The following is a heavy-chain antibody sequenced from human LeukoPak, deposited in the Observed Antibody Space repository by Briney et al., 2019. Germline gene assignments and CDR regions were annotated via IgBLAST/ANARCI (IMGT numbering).Heavy chain of an antibody. D-gene: IGHD6-19*01. Sequence: ASVKVSCKASGYTFTSYYMHWVRQAPGQGLEWMGWINPNSGGTNYAQKFQGRVTMTRDTSISTAYMELSRLRSDDTAVYYCARDYGHSSGCDYWGQGTLVTVSS. CDR1: GYTFTSYY. CDR2: INPNSGGT. V-gene: IGHV1-2*02. CDR3: ARDYGHSSGCDY. J-gene: IGHJ4*02.